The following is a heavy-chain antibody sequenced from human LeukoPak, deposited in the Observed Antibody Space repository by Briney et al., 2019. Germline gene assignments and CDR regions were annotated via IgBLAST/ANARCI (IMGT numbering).Heavy chain of an antibody. CDR3: AKAASGSYYDGLNKGRMDV. CDR2: ISRSRSYI. J-gene: IGHJ6*02. CDR1: GFTFSSYS. V-gene: IGHV3-21*04. Sequence: GGSLRLSCAASGFTFSSYSMNWVRQALGEGLERVSSISRSRSYIYYADSVKGRFTISRDNAKNSLYLQMNSLRAEDTALYYCAKAASGSYYDGLNKGRMDVWGQGTTVTVSS. D-gene: IGHD1-26*01.